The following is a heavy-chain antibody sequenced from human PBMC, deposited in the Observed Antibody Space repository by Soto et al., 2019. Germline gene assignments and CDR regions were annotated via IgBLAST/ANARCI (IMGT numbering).Heavy chain of an antibody. J-gene: IGHJ4*02. D-gene: IGHD6-19*01. CDR1: GFTFSDYA. CDR2: VSHDGRNT. CDR3: GNAGRQWLVTSDFNY. Sequence: VQLVESGGGVVQPGRSLRLSCAASGFTFSDYAMHWVRQAQGKGREGVAVVSHDGRNTHYADPVKGRFTISRDSSKNTVSQELTSLRAKDRAVNYCGNAGRQWLVTSDFNYWGQGDLVSLSS. V-gene: IGHV3-30*18.